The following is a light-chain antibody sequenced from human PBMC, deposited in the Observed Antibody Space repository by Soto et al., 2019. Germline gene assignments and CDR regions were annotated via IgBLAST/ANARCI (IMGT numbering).Light chain of an antibody. CDR1: QSVRSN. CDR2: GAS. CDR3: QQVNNYPLT. Sequence: EVELTQSPDILSVSPGETATLSCRASQSVRSNLAWYQQKPGQAPRLLIYGASTRATGIPARFSGSGSGREFTLTISSLQSEDFATYYCQQVNNYPLTFGGGTKVEIK. V-gene: IGKV3-15*01. J-gene: IGKJ4*01.